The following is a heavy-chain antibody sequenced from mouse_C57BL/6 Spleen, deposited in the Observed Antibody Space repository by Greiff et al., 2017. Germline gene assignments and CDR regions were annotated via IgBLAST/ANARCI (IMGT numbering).Heavy chain of an antibody. CDR3: AKHYYYGSSWFAY. J-gene: IGHJ3*01. V-gene: IGHV2-3*01. D-gene: IGHD1-1*01. Sequence: VKLVESGPGLVAPSQSLSITCTVSGFSLTSYGVSWVRQPPGKGLEWLGVIWGDGSNNYHSALISRLSISKDNSKSQVFLKLNSLHTDDTATYYCAKHYYYGSSWFAYWGHGTLVTVSA. CDR1: GFSLTSYG. CDR2: IWGDGSN.